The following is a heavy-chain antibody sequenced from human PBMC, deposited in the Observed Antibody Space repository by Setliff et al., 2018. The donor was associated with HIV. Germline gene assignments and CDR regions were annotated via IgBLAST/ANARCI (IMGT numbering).Heavy chain of an antibody. J-gene: IGHJ5*02. V-gene: IGHV4-59*01. D-gene: IGHD2-15*01. CDR2: ISDSGTT. Sequence: PSETLSLTCTVSGGSLTGYYWSWIRRPPGKGLEWIAWISDSGTTNYNPSLKSRVTLSVDTSKNQFSLSLTSVTGADTAVYYCARGGASSKYLDPWGQGTLVTVSS. CDR1: GGSLTGYY. CDR3: ARGGASSKYLDP.